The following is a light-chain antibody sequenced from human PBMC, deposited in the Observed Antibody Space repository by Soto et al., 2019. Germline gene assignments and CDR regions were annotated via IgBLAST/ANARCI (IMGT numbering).Light chain of an antibody. CDR1: LSISNN. Sequence: GMTQSPATLSVSPGERATLACRASLSISNNLAWYQQKPGQAPMLLIYSASIRATAIPARFSGSASGTDFTLTISSLQSEDFAVYYCQQYNDWPLTFGGGTKVETK. CDR2: SAS. CDR3: QQYNDWPLT. V-gene: IGKV3-15*01. J-gene: IGKJ4*01.